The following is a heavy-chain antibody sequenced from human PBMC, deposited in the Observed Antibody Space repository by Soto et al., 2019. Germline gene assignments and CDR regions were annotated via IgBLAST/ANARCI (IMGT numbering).Heavy chain of an antibody. J-gene: IGHJ4*02. V-gene: IGHV5-51*01. D-gene: IGHD5-18*01. Sequence: PVGSVKISCNGSGYSFTSYWIGWVRQMPWKGLEWMGIIYPGDSDTRYSPSFQGQVTISADKSISTAYLQWSSLKASDTAMYYCARSSSGYSYGYSDYWGQGTLVTVPQ. CDR2: IYPGDSDT. CDR1: GYSFTSYW. CDR3: ARSSSGYSYGYSDY.